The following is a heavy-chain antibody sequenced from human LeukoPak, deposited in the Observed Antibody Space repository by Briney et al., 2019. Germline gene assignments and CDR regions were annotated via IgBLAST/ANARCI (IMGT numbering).Heavy chain of an antibody. CDR2: ISGSAGGT. V-gene: IGHV3-23*01. CDR1: GSTLSNYG. J-gene: IGHJ4*02. CDR3: AKRGVVIRVILVGFHKEAYYFDS. D-gene: IGHD3-22*01. Sequence: GGSLRLSCAVSGSTLSNYGMSWVRQAPGKGLEWIAGISGSAGGTSYADSVKGRVTIARDNNRNTLYLQMNSLRAEDTAVYFCAKRGVVIRVILVGFHKEAYYFDSWGQGALVTVSS.